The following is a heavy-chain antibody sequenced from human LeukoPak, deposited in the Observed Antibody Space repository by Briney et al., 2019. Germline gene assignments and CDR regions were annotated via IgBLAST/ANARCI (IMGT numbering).Heavy chain of an antibody. D-gene: IGHD1-26*01. CDR2: IRDSGSST. Sequence: GGSLRLSCAASRFTFSTYAMSWVRQAPGKGLEWVSAIRDSGSSTHYADSVKGRFTTSRDNSKNTPFLQMNSLRAEDTAIYYCAKYGPQDSGSSHFDYWGQGALVTVSS. CDR3: AKYGPQDSGSSHFDY. J-gene: IGHJ4*02. V-gene: IGHV3-23*01. CDR1: RFTFSTYA.